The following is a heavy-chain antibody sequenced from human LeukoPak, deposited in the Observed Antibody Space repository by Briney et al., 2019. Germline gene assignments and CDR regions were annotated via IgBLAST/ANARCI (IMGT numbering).Heavy chain of an antibody. V-gene: IGHV1-18*01. J-gene: IGHJ4*02. Sequence: ASVNVSCKASGYTFTSYGISWVRQAPGQGLEWMGWVSAYNGNTNYAQKLQGRVTMTTDTSTSTAYMELRSLRSDDTAVYYCARSLGGSYPDPFDYWGQGTLVTVSS. CDR2: VSAYNGNT. CDR3: ARSLGGSYPDPFDY. CDR1: GYTFTSYG. D-gene: IGHD1-26*01.